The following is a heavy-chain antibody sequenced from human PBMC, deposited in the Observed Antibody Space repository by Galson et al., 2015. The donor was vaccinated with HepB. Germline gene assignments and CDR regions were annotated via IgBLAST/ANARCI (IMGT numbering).Heavy chain of an antibody. CDR2: LSGSGETT. CDR1: GFTFSSYA. D-gene: IGHD3-22*01. J-gene: IGHJ4*02. Sequence: SLRLSCAASGFTFSSYAMSWIRQAPGKGLEWASSLSGSGETTYYADSVKGRFTISRDSSKNTLSLQMTGLRAEDTAVYYCAKDRSQGSYYDSSGYSDFNHWGQGTLVTVSS. V-gene: IGHV3-23*01. CDR3: AKDRSQGSYYDSSGYSDFNH.